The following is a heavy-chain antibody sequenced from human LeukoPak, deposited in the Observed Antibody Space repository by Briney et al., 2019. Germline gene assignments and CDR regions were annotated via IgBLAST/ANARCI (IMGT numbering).Heavy chain of an antibody. D-gene: IGHD3-22*01. V-gene: IGHV3-23*01. CDR3: AKDPHKYYYDTSGYYYYFDY. J-gene: IGHJ4*02. CDR1: GFTFSSYG. Sequence: GGSLRLSCAASGFTFSSYGMNWVRQAPGKGLEWVSAISGSGGSTYYADSVKGRFTISRDNSMDTLYLQMNSLRVEDTAVYYCAKDPHKYYYDTSGYYYYFDYWGQGTLVTVSS. CDR2: ISGSGGST.